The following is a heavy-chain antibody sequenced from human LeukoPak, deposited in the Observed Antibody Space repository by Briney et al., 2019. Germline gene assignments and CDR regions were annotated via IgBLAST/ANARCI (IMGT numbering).Heavy chain of an antibody. CDR3: AKEVGPDLGA. CDR2: IWYDGSKT. D-gene: IGHD1-26*01. J-gene: IGHJ4*02. Sequence: GGSLRLSCAASGFTFSSHAIHWVRQPPGMGLEWVAIIWYDGSKTYYAESVKGRFTISRDNSNNMAYLQMSSLRVEDTAVYFCAKEVGPDLGAWGQGTLVTVSS. CDR1: GFTFSSHA. V-gene: IGHV3-33*06.